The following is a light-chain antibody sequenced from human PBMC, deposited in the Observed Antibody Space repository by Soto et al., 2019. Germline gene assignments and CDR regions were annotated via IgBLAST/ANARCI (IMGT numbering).Light chain of an antibody. CDR3: QSYDSSLSRV. CDR2: GNN. Sequence: QSVLTQPPSVSGAPGQRVTISCTGSSSNIGAGYDVNWYQQLPGTAPKLLIYGNNNRPSGVPDRFSGSKSDSSASLAITGLQAEDEADYYCQSYDSSLSRVFGGGTKRTVL. V-gene: IGLV1-40*01. CDR1: SSNIGAGYD. J-gene: IGLJ2*01.